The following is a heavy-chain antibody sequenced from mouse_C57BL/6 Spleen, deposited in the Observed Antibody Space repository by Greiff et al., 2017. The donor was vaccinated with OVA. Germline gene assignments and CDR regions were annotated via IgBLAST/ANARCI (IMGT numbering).Heavy chain of an antibody. J-gene: IGHJ1*03. D-gene: IGHD2-2*01. CDR1: GYTFTDYY. CDR2: IYPGSGNT. CDR3: ARQDYGYDDVWYFDV. Sequence: QVHVKQSGAELVRPGASVKLSCKASGYTFTDYYINWVKQRPGQGLEWIARIYPGSGNTYYNEKFKGKATLTAETSSSTAYMQLSSLTSEDSAVYFCARQDYGYDDVWYFDVGGTGTTVTVSS. V-gene: IGHV1-76*01.